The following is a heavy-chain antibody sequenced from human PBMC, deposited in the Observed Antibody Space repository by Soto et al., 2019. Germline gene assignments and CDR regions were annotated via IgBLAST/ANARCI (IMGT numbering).Heavy chain of an antibody. CDR1: GPTFITYF. CDR3: ATVSVDVPE. V-gene: IGHV1-2*02. Sequence: QLQLVQSGAQVTKPGASVKVSCRISGPTFITYFIHWVGQAPGQGLEWMGWIDPKSGGTTYEQKFRGRVTMTRDTSINTAYMDLNRLTSDDTAIYYCATVSVDVPEWGQGTLITVSS. D-gene: IGHD5-12*01. CDR2: IDPKSGGT. J-gene: IGHJ4*02.